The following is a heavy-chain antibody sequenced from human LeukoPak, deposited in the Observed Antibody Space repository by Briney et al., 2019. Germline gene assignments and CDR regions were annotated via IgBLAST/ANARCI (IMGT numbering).Heavy chain of an antibody. J-gene: IGHJ4*02. Sequence: SETLSLTCAVYGGSFSGYYWSWIRQPPGKGLEWIGEINHSGSTNYNPSLKSRVTISVDTSKNQISLKLSSVTAADTAVYYCARANPQQQLAFDYWGQGTLVTVSS. V-gene: IGHV4-34*01. D-gene: IGHD6-13*01. CDR1: GGSFSGYY. CDR3: ARANPQQQLAFDY. CDR2: INHSGST.